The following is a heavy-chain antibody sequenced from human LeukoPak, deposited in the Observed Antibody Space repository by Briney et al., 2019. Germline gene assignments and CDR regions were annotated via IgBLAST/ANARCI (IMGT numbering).Heavy chain of an antibody. Sequence: ASVKVSCKASGYTFTSYGISWVRQAPGQGLEWMGWISAYNGNTNYAQKLQGRVTMTTDTSTSTAYMELSSLRSEDTAVYYCARGWSGDNYGMDVWGQGTTVTVSS. D-gene: IGHD3-3*01. J-gene: IGHJ6*02. CDR2: ISAYNGNT. CDR3: ARGWSGDNYGMDV. V-gene: IGHV1-18*01. CDR1: GYTFTSYG.